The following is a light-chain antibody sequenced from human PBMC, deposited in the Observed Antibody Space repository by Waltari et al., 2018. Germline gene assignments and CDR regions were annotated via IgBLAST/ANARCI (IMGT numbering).Light chain of an antibody. J-gene: IGLJ2*01. CDR2: DVS. CDR3: CSYAGSYTFVV. CDR1: SSDVGGYNY. V-gene: IGLV2-11*01. Sequence: QSALTQPRPVSGSPGQSVTISCTGTSSDVGGYNYVSWYQHHPGKAPKLIIYDVSKRPSGVPDRFSGSKSGNTASLTISGLQAEDEADYYCCSYAGSYTFVVFGGGTKVTVL.